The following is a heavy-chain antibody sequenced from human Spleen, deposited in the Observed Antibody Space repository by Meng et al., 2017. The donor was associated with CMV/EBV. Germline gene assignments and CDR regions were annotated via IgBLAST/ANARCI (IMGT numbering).Heavy chain of an antibody. Sequence: ASVKVSCKASGYTVTYYYMHWVRQAPGQGLEWMGWINPSGGSTSYAQKFQGRVTMTRDTSTSTVYMELSSLRSEDTAVYYCASLTLSDPEVPAAICDYGMDVWGQGTTVTVSS. D-gene: IGHD2-2*02. CDR2: INPSGGST. CDR3: ASLTLSDPEVPAAICDYGMDV. J-gene: IGHJ6*02. CDR1: GYTVTYYY. V-gene: IGHV1-46*01.